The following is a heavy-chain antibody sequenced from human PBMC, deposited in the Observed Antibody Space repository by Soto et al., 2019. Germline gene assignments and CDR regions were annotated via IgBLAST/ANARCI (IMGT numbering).Heavy chain of an antibody. V-gene: IGHV3-9*01. J-gene: IGHJ1*01. CDR2: ISWNSGSI. CDR1: GFTFDDYA. Sequence: EVPLVESGGGLVQPGRSLRLSCAASGFTFDDYAMHWVRQAPGKGLEWVSGISWNSGSIGYADSVKGRFTISRDNAKNSLYLQMNSLRAEDTALYYCAKDEESAEYFQHWGQGTLVTVSS. CDR3: AKDEESAEYFQH.